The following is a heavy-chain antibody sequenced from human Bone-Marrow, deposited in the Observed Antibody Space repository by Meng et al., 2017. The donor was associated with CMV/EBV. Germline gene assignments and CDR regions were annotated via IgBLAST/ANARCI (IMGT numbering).Heavy chain of an antibody. J-gene: IGHJ3*02. CDR2: IYPGDSDI. Sequence: LKIACKAFGYSFTSYWIAWVRQMRGKGLEWMGIIYPGDSDIRYSPSFQGQVTISADKSISTAYLQWSSLKASDTAMYYCARRSGFDIWGQGTMVTVSS. V-gene: IGHV5-51*01. CDR3: ARRSGFDI. CDR1: GYSFTSYW.